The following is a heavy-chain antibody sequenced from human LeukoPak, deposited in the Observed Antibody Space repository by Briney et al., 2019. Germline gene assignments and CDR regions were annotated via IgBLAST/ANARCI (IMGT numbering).Heavy chain of an antibody. D-gene: IGHD4-17*01. CDR3: ARVMTTVTTGIDY. Sequence: PSETLSLTCTVSGGSISSYSYYWGWIRQPPGKGLEWIGEIYHSGSTNYNPSLKSRVTISVDKSKNQFSLKLSSVTAADTAVYYCARVMTTVTTGIDYWGQGTLVTVSS. V-gene: IGHV4-39*07. J-gene: IGHJ4*02. CDR2: IYHSGST. CDR1: GGSISSYSYY.